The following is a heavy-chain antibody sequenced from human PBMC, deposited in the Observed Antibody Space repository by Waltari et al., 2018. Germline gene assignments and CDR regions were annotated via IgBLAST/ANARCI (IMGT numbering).Heavy chain of an antibody. J-gene: IGHJ4*02. CDR1: RGSFSRYY. CDR3: ARGGYGRGFDY. CDR2: INHSGST. D-gene: IGHD5-18*01. Sequence: QVQLQQWGAGLLKTSETLSLTCAVYRGSFSRYYWSWIRQPPGKGLEWIGEINHSGSTNYNPSLKSRVTISVDTSKNQFSLKLSSVTAADTAVYYCARGGYGRGFDYWGQGTLVTVSS. V-gene: IGHV4-34*01.